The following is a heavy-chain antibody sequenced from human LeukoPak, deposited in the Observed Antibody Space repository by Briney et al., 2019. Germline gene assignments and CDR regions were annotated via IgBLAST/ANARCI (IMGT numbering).Heavy chain of an antibody. J-gene: IGHJ5*02. D-gene: IGHD3-22*01. CDR2: VYTSGST. CDR1: GYSISTGYY. CDR3: AREKIGYYDGSGRGWFDP. V-gene: IGHV4-38-2*02. Sequence: KPSETLSLTCTVSGYSISTGYYWDWIRQPPGKGLEWIGRVYTSGSTNYNPSLKSRVTISVDTSKKQFSLKLSSVTAADTAVYYCAREKIGYYDGSGRGWFDPWGQGTLVTVSS.